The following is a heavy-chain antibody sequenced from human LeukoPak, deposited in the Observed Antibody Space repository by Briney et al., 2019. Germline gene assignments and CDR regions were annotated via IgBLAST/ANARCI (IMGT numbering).Heavy chain of an antibody. J-gene: IGHJ4*02. CDR2: ISGSGGST. D-gene: IGHD2-2*01. CDR1: GFSFSNAW. CDR3: ARDSEDIVVVPAATDY. V-gene: IGHV3-11*01. Sequence: GGSLRLSCAASGFSFSNAWMSWVRQAPGKGLEWVSAISGSGGSTYYADSVKGRFTISRDNAKNSLYLQMNSLRAEDTAVYYCARDSEDIVVVPAATDYWGQGTLVTVSS.